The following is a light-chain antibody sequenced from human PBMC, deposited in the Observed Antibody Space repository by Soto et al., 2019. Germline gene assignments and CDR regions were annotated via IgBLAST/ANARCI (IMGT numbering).Light chain of an antibody. CDR2: LNSDGSH. J-gene: IGLJ2*01. Sequence: QLVLTQSPSASASLGASVKLTCTLSSGHSSYSIAWHQQQPEKGPRYLMNLNSDGSHSKGDGIPDRFSGSRSGAERYLTISSLQSDDEADYYCQTWGTGIVVFGGGTKLTVL. CDR1: SGHSSYS. V-gene: IGLV4-69*01. CDR3: QTWGTGIVV.